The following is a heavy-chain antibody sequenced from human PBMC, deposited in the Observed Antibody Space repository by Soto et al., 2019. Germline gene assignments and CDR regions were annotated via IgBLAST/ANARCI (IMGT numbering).Heavy chain of an antibody. J-gene: IGHJ6*02. CDR2: IRSKANSYAT. CDR1: GFTFSGSA. Sequence: GGSLRLSCAASGFTFSGSAMHWVRQASGKRLEWVGRIRSKANSYATAYAASVKGRFTISRDDSKNTAYLQMNSLKTEDTAVYYCTSDQEELLWFGESLDVWGQGTTVTVSS. CDR3: TSDQEELLWFGESLDV. D-gene: IGHD3-10*01. V-gene: IGHV3-73*01.